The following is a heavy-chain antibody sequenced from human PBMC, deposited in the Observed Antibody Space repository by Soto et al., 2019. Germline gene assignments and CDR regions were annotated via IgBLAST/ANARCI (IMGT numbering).Heavy chain of an antibody. D-gene: IGHD3-16*01. V-gene: IGHV3-9*01. Sequence: EVQLVESGGGLVQPGRSLRLSCAASGFTFDDYAMNWVRQAPGKGLEWVSSISWNSGNIVYADSVKGRFTISRDNAKNSLYLQMNGLRAEDTAFYYGAKGHTTDVFSYCDLWGRCIVVTVSS. CDR3: AKGHTTDVFSYCDL. CDR2: ISWNSGNI. CDR1: GFTFDDYA. J-gene: IGHJ2*01.